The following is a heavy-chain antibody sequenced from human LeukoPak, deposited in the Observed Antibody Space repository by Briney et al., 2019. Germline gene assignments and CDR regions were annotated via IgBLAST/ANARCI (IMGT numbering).Heavy chain of an antibody. CDR1: GFTFSSYG. CDR2: ISYDGSDK. Sequence: PGGSLRLSCAASGFTFSSYGMHWVRQAPGKGLEWVAVISYDGSDKYYADSVKGRFTISRDNSKNTLYLQMNSLRAEDTAMYYCARGYGDHGWWFDPWGQGTLVTVSS. V-gene: IGHV3-30*03. D-gene: IGHD4-17*01. CDR3: ARGYGDHGWWFDP. J-gene: IGHJ5*02.